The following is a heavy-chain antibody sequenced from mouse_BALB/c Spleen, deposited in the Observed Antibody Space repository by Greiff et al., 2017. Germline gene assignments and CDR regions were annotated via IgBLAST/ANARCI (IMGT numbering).Heavy chain of an antibody. J-gene: IGHJ4*01. D-gene: IGHD4-1*01. CDR3: ARSTGRYYYAMDY. V-gene: IGHV5-17*02. CDR2: ISSGSSTI. Sequence: EVKLVESGGGLVQPGGSRKLSCAASGFTFSSFGMHWVRQAPEKGLEWVAYISSGSSTIYYADTVKGRFTISRDNPKNTLFLQMTSLGSEDTAMYYCARSTGRYYYAMDYWGQGTSVTVSS. CDR1: GFTFSSFG.